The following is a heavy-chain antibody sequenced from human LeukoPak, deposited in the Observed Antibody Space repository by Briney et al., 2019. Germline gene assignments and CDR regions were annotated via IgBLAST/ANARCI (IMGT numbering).Heavy chain of an antibody. Sequence: GGSLRLSCAASGFTFSSYSMNWIRQAPGKGLEWVSSISSSSSYIYYADSVKGRFTISRDNAKNSLYLQMNSLRAEDTAVYYCARDPSSTSFQDYWGQGTLVTVSS. CDR2: ISSSSSYI. CDR1: GFTFSSYS. CDR3: ARDPSSTSFQDY. J-gene: IGHJ4*02. D-gene: IGHD2-2*01. V-gene: IGHV3-21*01.